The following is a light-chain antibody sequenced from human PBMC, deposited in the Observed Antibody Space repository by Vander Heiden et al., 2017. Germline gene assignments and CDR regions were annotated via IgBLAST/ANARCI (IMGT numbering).Light chain of an antibody. Sequence: QTVVTQESSFSVSPGGPVTLTCGLSSGSVSTSYYPSWYQQTPGQAPRTLIYSTNSRSSGVPDRFSGSILGNKAALTITGAQADDESDYYCVLYMGSGIWVFGGGTKLTVL. CDR2: STN. CDR1: SGSVSTSYY. J-gene: IGLJ3*02. CDR3: VLYMGSGIWV. V-gene: IGLV8-61*01.